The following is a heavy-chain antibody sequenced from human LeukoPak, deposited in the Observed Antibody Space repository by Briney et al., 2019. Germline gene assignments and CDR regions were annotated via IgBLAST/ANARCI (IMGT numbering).Heavy chain of an antibody. D-gene: IGHD2-21*02. J-gene: IGHJ6*02. V-gene: IGHV4-30-4*01. Sequence: PSETLSLTCTVSGGSISSGDYYWSCIRQPPGKGLECIGYIYYSGSAYYNPSLKSRVTISVDTSKNQFSLKLSSVTAADTAVYYCARDSLVTATPRTYYYYGMDVWGQGTTVTVSS. CDR2: IYYSGSA. CDR3: ARDSLVTATPRTYYYYGMDV. CDR1: GGSISSGDYY.